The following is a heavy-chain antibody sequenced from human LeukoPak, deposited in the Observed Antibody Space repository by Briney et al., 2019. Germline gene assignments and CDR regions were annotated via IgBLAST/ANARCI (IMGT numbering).Heavy chain of an antibody. D-gene: IGHD3-3*01. J-gene: IGHJ4*02. CDR2: ISGSGDNT. V-gene: IGHV3-23*01. Sequence: PGGSLRLSCAASGFTFSNYAMSWVRQAPGKGLEWVSAISGSGDNTYYADSVKGRFTIARDNAKNSVYLEMNSLRADDTAVYYCARSARLMKGVVEVTALDDWGQGTLVTVSS. CDR1: GFTFSNYA. CDR3: ARSARLMKGVVEVTALDD.